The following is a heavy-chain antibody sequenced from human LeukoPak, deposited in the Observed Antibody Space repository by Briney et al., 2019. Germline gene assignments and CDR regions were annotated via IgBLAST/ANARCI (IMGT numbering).Heavy chain of an antibody. J-gene: IGHJ6*03. CDR1: GFTFDKYW. CDR3: VRDPGYYYMDV. Sequence: PGGSLRLSCAASGFTFDKYWMHWVRQVPGKGLVWVSGTNTDGTNPNYADADSVKGRFTISRDNAKNTLYLQVNSLRAEDTAVYYCVRDPGYYYMDVWGKGTTVTVSS. CDR2: TNTDGTNP. V-gene: IGHV3-74*01.